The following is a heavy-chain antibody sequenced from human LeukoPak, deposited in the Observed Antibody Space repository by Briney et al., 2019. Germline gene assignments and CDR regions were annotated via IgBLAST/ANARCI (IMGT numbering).Heavy chain of an antibody. CDR1: GFTFSDYY. J-gene: IGHJ4*02. V-gene: IGHV3-11*04. CDR3: ARDSQWELQYYFDY. D-gene: IGHD1-26*01. CDR2: ISSSGSTI. Sequence: PVGSLRLSCAASGFTFSDYYMSWIRQAPGKGLEWVSYISSSGSTIYYADSVKGRFTISRDNSKNTLYLQMNSLRAEDTAVYYCARDSQWELQYYFDYWGQGTLVTVSS.